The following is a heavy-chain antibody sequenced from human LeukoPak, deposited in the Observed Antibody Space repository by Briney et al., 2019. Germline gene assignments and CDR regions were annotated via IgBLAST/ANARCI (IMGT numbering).Heavy chain of an antibody. J-gene: IGHJ5*02. CDR2: VSTYNSET. CDR1: GYRFSSNG. V-gene: IGHV1-18*01. Sequence: GASVKVSCKASGYRFSSNGISWVRQAPGQGLEWVGWVSTYNSETNYAPKFQGRVAMTKDTFTSTVYIELRSLRTDDTSVYYCALENWNEFDPWGQGTLVTVSS. D-gene: IGHD1-1*01. CDR3: ALENWNEFDP.